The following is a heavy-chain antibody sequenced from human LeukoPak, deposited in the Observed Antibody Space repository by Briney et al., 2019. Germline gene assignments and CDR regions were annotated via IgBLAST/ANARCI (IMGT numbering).Heavy chain of an antibody. V-gene: IGHV4-39*01. CDR2: IYYSGST. D-gene: IGHD6-13*01. CDR3: ARHPPPQAAAGTGFDY. CDR1: GGSISSSSYY. Sequence: SETLSLTCTVSGGSISSSSYYWRWIRQPPGKGLEWIGSIYYSGSTYYNPSLKSRVTISVDTSKNQFSLKLSSVTAADTAVYYCARHPPPQAAAGTGFDYWGQGTLVTVSP. J-gene: IGHJ4*02.